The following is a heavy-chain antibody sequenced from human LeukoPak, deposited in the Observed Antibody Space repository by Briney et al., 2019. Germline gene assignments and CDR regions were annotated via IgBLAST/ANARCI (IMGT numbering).Heavy chain of an antibody. V-gene: IGHV4-39*01. Sequence: SETLSLTCSVSGGSLGSSTNYGGWVRQTPGKGMEWIGSMYYGGTTYYNPSLKSRVTLSIDTSKNQISLRLNSVTAADSAVHFCATGKFSGYYDYWGQGTLVTVAS. CDR2: MYYGGTT. J-gene: IGHJ4*02. D-gene: IGHD3-22*01. CDR3: ATGKFSGYYDY. CDR1: GGSLGSSTNY.